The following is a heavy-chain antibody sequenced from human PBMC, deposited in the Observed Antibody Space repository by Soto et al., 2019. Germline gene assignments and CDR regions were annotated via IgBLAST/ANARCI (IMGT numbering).Heavy chain of an antibody. CDR1: AGSLSRGASY. J-gene: IGHJ2*01. V-gene: IGHV4-30-4*01. CDR2: DEHRRST. Sequence: TLSLTCTVSAGSLSRGASYCSWIRQPPGKGLEWNAYDEHRRSTYYNPTLNRPVTTAEDTPKSQCSLKLSSETGADKAGYYCARDRVTGVVTGDWYLDVWGRGTPVTVSS. CDR3: ARDRVTGVVTGDWYLDV. D-gene: IGHD2-15*01.